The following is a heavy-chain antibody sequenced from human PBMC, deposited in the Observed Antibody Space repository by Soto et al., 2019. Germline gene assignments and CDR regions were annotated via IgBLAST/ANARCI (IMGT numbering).Heavy chain of an antibody. CDR1: GYRFSSYW. J-gene: IGHJ3*02. V-gene: IGHV5-51*01. CDR3: ARTYYYDSRGYPDAFDI. Sequence: PGESLKISCKDSGYRFSSYWIGWVRQMPGKGLECLGIIYPGDSDTRYSPSFQGQVTISADKSFSTAYLQWSSLKASDTAMYYCARTYYYDSRGYPDAFDIWGQGTMVTVSS. CDR2: IYPGDSDT. D-gene: IGHD3-22*01.